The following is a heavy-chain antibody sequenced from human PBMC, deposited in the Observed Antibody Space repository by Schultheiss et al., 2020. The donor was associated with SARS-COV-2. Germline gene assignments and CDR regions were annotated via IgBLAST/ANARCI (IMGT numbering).Heavy chain of an antibody. J-gene: IGHJ6*03. CDR1: GGSFSGYY. Sequence: SETLSLTCAVYGGSFSGYYWSWIRQPPGKGLEWIGEINHSGSTNYNPSLKSRVTMSVDTSKNQLSLKLSSVTAADTAVYYCARVAHQLPSDYYYYMDVWGKGTTVTVSS. CDR3: ARVAHQLPSDYYYYMDV. V-gene: IGHV4-34*01. D-gene: IGHD2-2*01. CDR2: INHSGST.